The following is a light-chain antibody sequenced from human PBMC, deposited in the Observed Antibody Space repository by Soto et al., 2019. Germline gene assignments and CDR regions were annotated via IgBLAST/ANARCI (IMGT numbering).Light chain of an antibody. CDR2: HAS. J-gene: IGKJ1*01. V-gene: IGKV1-5*01. CDR3: QQYKSYSPT. Sequence: DIQMTQSPSTLSASVGDRVTITCRASQTISSWLAWYQQKPGKAPRLLIHHASRLEGGVPSRISGSGSETEFTLTISSLQPEDAAIYYCQQYKSYSPTFVQGTKVEIK. CDR1: QTISSW.